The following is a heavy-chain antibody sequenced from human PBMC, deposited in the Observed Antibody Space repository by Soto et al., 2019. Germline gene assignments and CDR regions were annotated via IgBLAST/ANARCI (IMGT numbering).Heavy chain of an antibody. CDR2: IHSDGSTT. V-gene: IGHV3-74*01. Sequence: GGSLRLSCAASGFTFNYYWMHWVRQAPGQGLVWVSHIHSDGSTTTYADSVKGRFTISRDNAKNTLYLQMNSLRAEDTALYYCVSGDKGGYALWAQGTTVTVSS. J-gene: IGHJ6*02. CDR1: GFTFNYYW. D-gene: IGHD3-16*01. CDR3: VSGDKGGYAL.